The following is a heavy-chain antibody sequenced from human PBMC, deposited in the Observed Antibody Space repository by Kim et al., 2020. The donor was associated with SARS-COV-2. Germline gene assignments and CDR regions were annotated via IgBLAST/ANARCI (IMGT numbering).Heavy chain of an antibody. CDR3: AREYYYGSGSYYGVDY. D-gene: IGHD3-10*01. J-gene: IGHJ4*02. Sequence: KCQGRVTMTRDTSTSTVYMELSSLRSEDTAVYYCAREYYYGSGSYYGVDYWGQGTLVTVSS. V-gene: IGHV1-46*01.